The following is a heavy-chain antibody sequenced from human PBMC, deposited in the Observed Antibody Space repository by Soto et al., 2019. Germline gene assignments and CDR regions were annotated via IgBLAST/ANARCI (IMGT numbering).Heavy chain of an antibody. D-gene: IGHD3-3*01. CDR3: ARDLAFRDFWSGYYYYYGMDV. Sequence: PGGSLRLSCVASGFKFSSYALTWVRQAPGKGLEWVSSISSSSSYIYYADSVKGRFTISRDNAKNSLYLQMNSLRAEDTAVYYCARDLAFRDFWSGYYYYYGMDVWGQGTTVTVSS. CDR2: ISSSSSYI. V-gene: IGHV3-21*01. J-gene: IGHJ6*02. CDR1: GFKFSSYA.